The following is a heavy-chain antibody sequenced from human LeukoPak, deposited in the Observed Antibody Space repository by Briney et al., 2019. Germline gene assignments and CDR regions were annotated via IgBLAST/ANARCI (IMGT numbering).Heavy chain of an antibody. V-gene: IGHV4-4*07. CDR3: ARSLWFGELLTNPWFDP. D-gene: IGHD3-10*01. J-gene: IGHJ5*02. CDR2: IYTSGST. CDR1: GYSISSGYY. Sequence: PSETLSLTCTVSGYSISSGYYWGWIRQPAGKGLEWIGRIYTSGSTNYNPSLKSRVTMSVDTSKNQFSLKLSSVTAADTAVYYCARSLWFGELLTNPWFDPWGQGTLVTVSS.